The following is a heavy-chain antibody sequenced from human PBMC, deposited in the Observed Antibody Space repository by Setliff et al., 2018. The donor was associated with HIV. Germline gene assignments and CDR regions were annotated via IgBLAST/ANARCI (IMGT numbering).Heavy chain of an antibody. J-gene: IGHJ4*02. V-gene: IGHV1-3*01. D-gene: IGHD6-13*01. Sequence: ASVKVSCKASGDTFTTYALHWVRQAPGQRLEWMGWINAGNGDTKPSQKFQGRVTITRDTYASTAYMELSSLRSEDTGVYYCAIGSSNWPHRPNNYYFDYWGQGTPVTVSS. CDR2: INAGNGDT. CDR1: GDTFTTYA. CDR3: AIGSSNWPHRPNNYYFDY.